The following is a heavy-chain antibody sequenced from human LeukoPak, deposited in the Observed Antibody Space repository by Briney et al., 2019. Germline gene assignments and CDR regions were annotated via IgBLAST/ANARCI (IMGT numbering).Heavy chain of an antibody. D-gene: IGHD6-13*01. CDR2: IGGSGGST. J-gene: IGHJ4*02. CDR3: ARGSSSWYAEGWYFDY. Sequence: GGSLRLSCVASGFTFRSYAMSWVRQAPGKGLEWVSGIGGSGGSTYYTDSVKGRFTISRANSKNTLYLEMNSLRAEDTAVYYCARGSSSWYAEGWYFDYWGQGTLVTVSS. CDR1: GFTFRSYA. V-gene: IGHV3-23*01.